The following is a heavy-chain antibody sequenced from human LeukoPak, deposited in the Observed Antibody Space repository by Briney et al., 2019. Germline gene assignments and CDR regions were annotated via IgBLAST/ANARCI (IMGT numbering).Heavy chain of an antibody. V-gene: IGHV3-9*03. CDR2: ISWNSGSI. J-gene: IGHJ6*02. Sequence: PGRSLRLSCAASGFTFDDYAMHWVRQAPGKGLEWVSGISWNSGSIGYADSVKGRFTISRDNAKNSLYLQMSSLRAEDMALYYCAKSGSSSWSHHYYYYGMDVWGQGTTVTVSS. CDR3: AKSGSSSWSHHYYYYGMDV. D-gene: IGHD6-13*01. CDR1: GFTFDDYA.